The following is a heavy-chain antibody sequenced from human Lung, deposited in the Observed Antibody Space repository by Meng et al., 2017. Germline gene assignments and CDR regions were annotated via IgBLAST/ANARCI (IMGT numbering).Heavy chain of an antibody. CDR2: INHSGST. CDR1: GGSFSGYY. D-gene: IGHD1/OR15-1a*01. V-gene: IGHV4-34*01. Sequence: HVQPQHWGEGRLKPSETLPLTCAVYGGSFSGYYWSWIRQPPGKGLEWIGEINHSGSTNYNPSLKSRVTISVDTSKNQFSLKLSSVTAADTAVYYCARPKQANWYFDLWGRGTLVTVSS. CDR3: ARPKQANWYFDL. J-gene: IGHJ2*01.